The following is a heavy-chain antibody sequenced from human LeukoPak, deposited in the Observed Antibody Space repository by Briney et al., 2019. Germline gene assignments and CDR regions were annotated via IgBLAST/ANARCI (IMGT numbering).Heavy chain of an antibody. V-gene: IGHV7-4-1*02. CDR1: GYTFTKYA. D-gene: IGHD6-13*01. Sequence: ASVKVSCKASGYTFTKYAMNWVRQAPGQGLEWMGWINTNTGNPTYAQGFTGRFVFSLDASVSTAYLQISSLKAEDTAVYYCASGDGQQSRRYIDYWGQGTLVTVSS. J-gene: IGHJ4*02. CDR3: ASGDGQQSRRYIDY. CDR2: INTNTGNP.